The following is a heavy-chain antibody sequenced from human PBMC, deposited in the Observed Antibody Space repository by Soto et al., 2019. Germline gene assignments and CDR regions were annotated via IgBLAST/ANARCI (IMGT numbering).Heavy chain of an antibody. Sequence: ASVKVSCKASGYTFTGYYMHWVRQAPGQGLEWMGWINPNSGGTNYAQKFQGWVTMTRDTSISTAYMELSRLRSDDTAVYYCARDQIFDADCSGGSCYSVYLDVWGKGTTVTVSS. CDR3: ARDQIFDADCSGGSCYSVYLDV. V-gene: IGHV1-2*04. J-gene: IGHJ6*03. CDR2: INPNSGGT. CDR1: GYTFTGYY. D-gene: IGHD2-15*01.